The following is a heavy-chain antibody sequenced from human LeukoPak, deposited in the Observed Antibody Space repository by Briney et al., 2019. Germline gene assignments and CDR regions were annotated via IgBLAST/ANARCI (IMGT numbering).Heavy chain of an antibody. CDR3: ARVNYYGSGSCFDY. V-gene: IGHV3-30*03. D-gene: IGHD3-10*01. J-gene: IGHJ4*02. CDR2: ISYDGSNK. CDR1: GFTFSSYG. Sequence: GGSLRLSCAASGFTFSSYGMHWVRQAPGKGLEWVAVISYDGSNKYYADSVKGRFTISRDNSKNTLYLQMNSLRAEDTAVYYCARVNYYGSGSCFDYWGQGTLVTVSS.